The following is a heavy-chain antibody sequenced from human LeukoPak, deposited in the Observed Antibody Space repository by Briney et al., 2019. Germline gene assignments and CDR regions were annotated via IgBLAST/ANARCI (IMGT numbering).Heavy chain of an antibody. Sequence: KXSETLSLTCAVSGGSFSGFYWSWIRQPPGKRREWIGEINHSGSTNYNPSLKRRVTISVDTSKNQFSLKLSSVTAADTAVYYCARGMNFGVVIPRAFDIWGQGTMVTVSS. CDR1: GGSFSGFY. D-gene: IGHD3-3*01. J-gene: IGHJ3*02. CDR2: INHSGST. CDR3: ARGMNFGVVIPRAFDI. V-gene: IGHV4-34*01.